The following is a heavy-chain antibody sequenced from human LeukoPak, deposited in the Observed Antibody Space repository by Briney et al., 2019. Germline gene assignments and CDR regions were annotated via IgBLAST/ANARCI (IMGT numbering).Heavy chain of an antibody. V-gene: IGHV3-21*01. CDR3: ARLYSGSYLFDY. J-gene: IGHJ4*02. Sequence: GGSLRLSCAASGFTFSSYSMNWVRQAPGKGLEWVSSISSSSSYIYYADSVKGRFTISRDNAKSSLYLQMNSLRAEDTAVYYCARLYSGSYLFDYWGQGTLVTVSS. CDR2: ISSSSSYI. CDR1: GFTFSSYS. D-gene: IGHD1-26*01.